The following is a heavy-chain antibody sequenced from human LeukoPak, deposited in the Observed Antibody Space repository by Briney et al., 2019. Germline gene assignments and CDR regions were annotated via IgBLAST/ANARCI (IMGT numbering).Heavy chain of an antibody. CDR1: GFTFTTLA. J-gene: IGHJ4*02. CDR3: AKDPLYCSGGSCYPGPFDY. Sequence: GGSLRPSSAPSGFTFTTLAMTWVARAPGKGEGGCSAIRVSGGSTYYADSVKGRFTISRDNSKNTLYLQMNSLRAEDTSVYYCAKDPLYCSGGSCYPGPFDYWGQGTLVTVSS. CDR2: IRVSGGST. D-gene: IGHD2-15*01. V-gene: IGHV3-23*01.